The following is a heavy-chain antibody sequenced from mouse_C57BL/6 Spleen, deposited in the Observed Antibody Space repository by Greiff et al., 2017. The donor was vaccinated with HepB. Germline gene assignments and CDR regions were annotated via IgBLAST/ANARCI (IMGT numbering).Heavy chain of an antibody. CDR2: IDPETGGT. D-gene: IGHD1-1*01. J-gene: IGHJ1*03. CDR3: TRRTTVVAKGWYFDV. Sequence: QVQLQQSGAELVRPGASVTLSCKASGYTFTDYEMHWVKQTPVHGLEWIGAIDPETGGTAYNQKFKGKAILTADKSSSTAYMELRSLTSEDSAVYYCTRRTTVVAKGWYFDVWGTGTTVTVSS. CDR1: GYTFTDYE. V-gene: IGHV1-15*01.